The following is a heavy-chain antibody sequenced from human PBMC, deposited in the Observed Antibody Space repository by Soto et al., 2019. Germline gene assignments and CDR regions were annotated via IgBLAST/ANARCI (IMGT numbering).Heavy chain of an antibody. CDR2: IKNKVNSYIT. CDR3: TRLPDRITIFRV. D-gene: IGHD3-3*01. J-gene: IGHJ4*02. Sequence: LRLSRAASEFTFSAHYMDWVRQAPGKGLEWVGRIKNKVNSYITEYAASVKGRFTISRDDSKNSLYLQMTSLKTEDTAVYYCTRLPDRITIFRVWGQGTLVTVSS. CDR1: EFTFSAHY. V-gene: IGHV3-72*01.